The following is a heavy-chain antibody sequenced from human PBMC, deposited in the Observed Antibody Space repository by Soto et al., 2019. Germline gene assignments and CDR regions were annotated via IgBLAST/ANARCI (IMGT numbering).Heavy chain of an antibody. V-gene: IGHV4-34*01. CDR1: GGSFSGYY. J-gene: IGHJ4*02. Sequence: QVQLQQWGAGLLKPSETLSLTCAVYGGSFSGYYWSWIRQPPGKGLEWIGEINHSGSTNYNPSLTSRVXXSXDMXKNQFSLKLSSVTAADTAVYYCASGLIGGNSGCDYWGQGTLVTVSS. CDR3: ASGLIGGNSGCDY. CDR2: INHSGST. D-gene: IGHD2-21*02.